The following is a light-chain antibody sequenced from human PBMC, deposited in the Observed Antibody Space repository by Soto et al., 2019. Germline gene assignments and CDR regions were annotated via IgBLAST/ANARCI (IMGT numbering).Light chain of an antibody. CDR2: SNS. Sequence: QSVLTQPPSASGTPGQRVTISCSGSSSNIGSNTVYWYQHLPGTAPQLLIYSNSHRPSGVPDRFSGSKSGTSASLAISGLRSEDEADYYCATWDDSLSGPVFGGGTKLTVL. V-gene: IGLV1-47*02. J-gene: IGLJ3*02. CDR1: SSNIGSNT. CDR3: ATWDDSLSGPV.